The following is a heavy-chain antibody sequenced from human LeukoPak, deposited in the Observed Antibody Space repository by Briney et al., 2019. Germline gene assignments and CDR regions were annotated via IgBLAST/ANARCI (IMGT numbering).Heavy chain of an antibody. D-gene: IGHD4-17*01. V-gene: IGHV4-59*11. J-gene: IGHJ3*01. Sequence: KPSETLSLTCTVSGGSISSHYWSWIRQPPGKGLEWIGYISYIGNTNYNPSLKSRVTISVDTSKNQFSLKLSSVTAADAAVYFCARDPTTVTKGLDLWGQGTMVTVSS. CDR3: ARDPTTVTKGLDL. CDR1: GGSISSHY. CDR2: ISYIGNT.